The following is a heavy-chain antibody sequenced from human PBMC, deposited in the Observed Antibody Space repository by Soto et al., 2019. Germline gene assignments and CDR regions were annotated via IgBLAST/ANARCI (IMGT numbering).Heavy chain of an antibody. J-gene: IGHJ4*02. Sequence: GGSLRLSCAASGFTFSTYGMHWVRQAPGKGLEWVAVISHDGNNKYYADSVKGRFTISRDNSKNTLYLQMNSLTTEDTALYYCAKVEGLNYDFWSGPDYWGLGTLVTVSS. D-gene: IGHD3-3*01. V-gene: IGHV3-30*18. CDR3: AKVEGLNYDFWSGPDY. CDR2: ISHDGNNK. CDR1: GFTFSTYG.